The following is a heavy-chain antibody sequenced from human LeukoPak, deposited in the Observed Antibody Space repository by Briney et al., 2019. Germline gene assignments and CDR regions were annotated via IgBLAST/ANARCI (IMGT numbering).Heavy chain of an antibody. CDR3: ARLSSSSLRSAFEI. CDR1: GYSFTNYW. D-gene: IGHD6-13*01. V-gene: IGHV5-51*01. J-gene: IGHJ3*02. Sequence: GESLKISCEGSGYSFTNYWIAWVRQMPGKGLEWTGIIYPGDSDTRYSPSFQGQVTISADKSINTAHLQWNSLKPSDTAMYYCARLSSSSLRSAFEIWGQGTMVTVSS. CDR2: IYPGDSDT.